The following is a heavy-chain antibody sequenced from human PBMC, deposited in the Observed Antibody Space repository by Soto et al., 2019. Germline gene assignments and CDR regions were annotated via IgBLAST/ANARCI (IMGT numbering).Heavy chain of an antibody. V-gene: IGHV4-30-4*01. CDR2: IYYSGST. D-gene: IGHD5-12*01. J-gene: IGHJ5*02. CDR1: GGSISSGDYY. CDR3: AREWATYNWFDP. Sequence: PLETLSVNCTVAGGSISSGDYYWSWIRQPPGKGLEWVGYIYYSGSTYYNPSLKSRVTISVDTSKNQFSLKLSSVTAADTAVYYCAREWATYNWFDPWGQGTLVTVSS.